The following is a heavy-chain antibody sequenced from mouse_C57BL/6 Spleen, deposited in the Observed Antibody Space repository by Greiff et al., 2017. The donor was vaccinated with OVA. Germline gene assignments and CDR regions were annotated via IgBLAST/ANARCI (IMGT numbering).Heavy chain of an antibody. Sequence: VKLQQPGAELVKPGASVKMSCKASGYTFTSYWITWVKQRPGQGLVWIGDIYPGSGSTNYNEKFKSKATLTVDTSSSTAYMQLSSLTDDDSAVYYCASMVTTGFDYWGQGTTLTVSS. CDR1: GYTFTSYW. J-gene: IGHJ2*01. V-gene: IGHV1-55*01. CDR2: IYPGSGST. D-gene: IGHD2-2*01. CDR3: ASMVTTGFDY.